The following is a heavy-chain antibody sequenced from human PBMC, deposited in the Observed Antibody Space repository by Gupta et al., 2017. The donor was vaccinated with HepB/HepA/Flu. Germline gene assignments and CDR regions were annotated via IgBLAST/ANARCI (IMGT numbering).Heavy chain of an antibody. J-gene: IGHJ4*02. V-gene: IGHV4-34*01. Sequence: QVQLQQWGAGLLTPSETLSLTCAVYGGSLSGYYWSWIRQPPGKGLEWLGEINHSGSTNYNPSLKIRVTISVDTSKNQFSLKLSSVTAADTAVYYGAGGEVVRGVMFVLESPDRGGFDYWGQGTLVTGAS. D-gene: IGHD3-10*01. CDR1: GGSLSGYY. CDR2: INHSGST. CDR3: AGGEVVRGVMFVLESPDRGGFDY.